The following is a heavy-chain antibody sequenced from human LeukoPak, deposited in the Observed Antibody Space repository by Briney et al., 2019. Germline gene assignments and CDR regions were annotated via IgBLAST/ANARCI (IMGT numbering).Heavy chain of an antibody. CDR1: GGSISSSSYY. Sequence: PSETLSLTCTVSGGSISSSSYYWGWIRQPPGKGLEWIGSIYYSGSTYYNPSLKSRVTISVDTSKNQFSLKLSSVTAADTAVYYCARLPIVVVPAANKTSYYMDVWGKGTTVTVSS. J-gene: IGHJ6*03. CDR2: IYYSGST. CDR3: ARLPIVVVPAANKTSYYMDV. V-gene: IGHV4-39*07. D-gene: IGHD2-2*01.